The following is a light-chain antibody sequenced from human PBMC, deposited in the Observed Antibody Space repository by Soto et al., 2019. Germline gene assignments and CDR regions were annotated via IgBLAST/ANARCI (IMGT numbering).Light chain of an antibody. Sequence: DIQMTQSPSSLSASLGDRVTITCRASQGIGVDLAWFQQKPGNAPKLLIYAASTLQSGVPSRFSGSGSGTDFTRTVSSLQPEDVATYYCQKYNSAPLTFGGGNRVEIK. CDR2: AAS. CDR3: QKYNSAPLT. CDR1: QGIGVD. V-gene: IGKV1-27*01. J-gene: IGKJ4*01.